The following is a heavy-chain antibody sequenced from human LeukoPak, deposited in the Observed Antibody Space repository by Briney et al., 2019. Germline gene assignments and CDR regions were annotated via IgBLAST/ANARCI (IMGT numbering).Heavy chain of an antibody. Sequence: GASVKVSCKASGYTFTSYDINWVRQATGQGLEWMGWMNPNSGNTGYAQKFQGRVTMTRNTSISTAYMELSSLRSEDTAVYYCAREYCSGGSCYSNSDAFDIWGQGTMVTVSS. J-gene: IGHJ3*02. CDR1: GYTFTSYD. V-gene: IGHV1-8*01. CDR2: MNPNSGNT. CDR3: AREYCSGGSCYSNSDAFDI. D-gene: IGHD2-15*01.